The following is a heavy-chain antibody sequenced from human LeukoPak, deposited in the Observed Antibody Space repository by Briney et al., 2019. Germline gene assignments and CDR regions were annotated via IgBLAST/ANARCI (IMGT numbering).Heavy chain of an antibody. CDR1: GFTFSSYG. CDR2: ISYDGSNK. CDR3: AKAKLERSSSWYYPIYYYYYGMDV. V-gene: IGHV3-30*18. Sequence: PGRSLRLSCAASGFTFSSYGMHWVRQAPGKGLEWVAVISYDGSNKYYADSVKGRFTISRDNSKNTLYLLMNSLRAEDTAVYYCAKAKLERSSSWYYPIYYYYYGMDVWGQGTTVTVSS. J-gene: IGHJ6*02. D-gene: IGHD6-13*01.